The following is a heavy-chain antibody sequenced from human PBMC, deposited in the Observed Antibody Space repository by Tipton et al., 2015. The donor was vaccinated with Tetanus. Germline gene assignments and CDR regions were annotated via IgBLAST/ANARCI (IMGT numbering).Heavy chain of an antibody. V-gene: IGHV4-59*01. Sequence: TLSLTCTVSGGSISSYYWSWIRQPPGKGLEWIGYIYYSGSTNYNPPLKSRVTISVDTSNNQFSLKLSSVTAADTAVYYCARGGLGEVGYWGQGTLVTVSS. CDR1: GGSISSYY. CDR2: IYYSGST. CDR3: ARGGLGEVGY. D-gene: IGHD2-15*01. J-gene: IGHJ4*02.